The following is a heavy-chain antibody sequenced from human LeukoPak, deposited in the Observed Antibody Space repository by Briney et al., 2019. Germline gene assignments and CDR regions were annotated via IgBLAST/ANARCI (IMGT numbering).Heavy chain of an antibody. Sequence: PSETLSLTCTVSDDSISSSGYYWGWIRQPPGRGLEWIGTFYYGGSTSYNPSLQSRVTMSVDTSKKQFSLKLSSVTAADTAVYYCVRLPYSSPVIHYWGQGTLVTVS. CDR2: FYYGGST. V-gene: IGHV4-39*01. D-gene: IGHD6-13*01. CDR1: DDSISSSGYY. J-gene: IGHJ4*02. CDR3: VRLPYSSPVIHY.